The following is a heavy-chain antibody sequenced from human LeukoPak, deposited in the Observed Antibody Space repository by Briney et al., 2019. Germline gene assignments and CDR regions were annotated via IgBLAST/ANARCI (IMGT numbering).Heavy chain of an antibody. Sequence: PSETLSFTCAVYGGSFSGYYWSWIRQPPGKGLEWIGEINHSGSTNYNPSLKSRVTISVDTSKNQFSLKLSSVTAADTAVYYCARWGGAALDYWGQGTLVTVSS. CDR2: INHSGST. V-gene: IGHV4-34*01. J-gene: IGHJ4*02. CDR1: GGSFSGYY. D-gene: IGHD1-26*01. CDR3: ARWGGAALDY.